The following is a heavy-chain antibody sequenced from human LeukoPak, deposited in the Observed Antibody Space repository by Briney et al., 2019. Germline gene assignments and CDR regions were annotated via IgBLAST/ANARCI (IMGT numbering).Heavy chain of an antibody. Sequence: GGSLRLSCAASGFSFSGYAMSWVRQAPGRGLEWVSAICGSGTNTYYADSVKGRFTISRDNSKNTLDLQTNSLRAEDTAVYYCAKAGGGNCFSSLDFWGQGTLVTVSS. CDR2: ICGSGTNT. V-gene: IGHV3-23*01. J-gene: IGHJ4*02. CDR1: GFSFSGYA. D-gene: IGHD2-15*01. CDR3: AKAGGGNCFSSLDF.